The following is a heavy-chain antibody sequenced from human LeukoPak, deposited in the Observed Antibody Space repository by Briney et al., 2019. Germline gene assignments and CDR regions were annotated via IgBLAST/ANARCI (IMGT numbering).Heavy chain of an antibody. CDR2: ISSSSSTI. CDR1: GFTFSSDD. J-gene: IGHJ4*02. D-gene: IGHD3-16*02. V-gene: IGHV3-48*01. Sequence: PGGSLRLSCAASGFTFSSDDMNWVRQAPGKGLEWVSYISSSSSTIYYADSVKGRFTISRDNAKNSLYLQMNSLRAEDTAAYYCARGYRKSTFDYWGQGTLVTVSS. CDR3: ARGYRKSTFDY.